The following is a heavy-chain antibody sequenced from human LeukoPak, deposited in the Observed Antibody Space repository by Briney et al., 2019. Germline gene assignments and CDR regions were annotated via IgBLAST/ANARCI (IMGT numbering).Heavy chain of an antibody. Sequence: SETLSLTCAVYGGSFSGYYWGWIRQPPGKGLEWVASISYTGHTQYNPSLKSRVTISIDTSKHQFSLKMASVTAADTAVYFCAREPPWGGNLNDAFDLWGHGTMVTVSS. CDR2: ISYTGHT. CDR3: AREPPWGGNLNDAFDL. D-gene: IGHD3-16*02. J-gene: IGHJ3*01. CDR1: GGSFSGYY. V-gene: IGHV4-34*01.